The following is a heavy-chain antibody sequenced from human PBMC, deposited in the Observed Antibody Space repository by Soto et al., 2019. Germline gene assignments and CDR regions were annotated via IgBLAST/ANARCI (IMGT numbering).Heavy chain of an antibody. D-gene: IGHD3-9*01. CDR2: INAGNGNT. V-gene: IGHV1-3*01. Sequence: SVKVSCKASGYTFTSYAMHWVRQAPGQRLEWMGWINAGNGNTKYSQKFQGRVTITRDTSASTAYMELSSLRSEDTAVYYCARDRKIAVLRYFDWPGGMDVWGQGTTVTVSS. CDR1: GYTFTSYA. J-gene: IGHJ6*02. CDR3: ARDRKIAVLRYFDWPGGMDV.